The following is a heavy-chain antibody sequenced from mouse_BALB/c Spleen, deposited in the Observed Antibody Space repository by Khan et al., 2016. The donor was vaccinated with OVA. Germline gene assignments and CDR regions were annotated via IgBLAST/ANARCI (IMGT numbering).Heavy chain of an antibody. D-gene: IGHD1-1*01. J-gene: IGHJ3*01. Sequence: EVQLQESGGDLVKPGGSLKLSCAASGFTFSTYGMSWVRQTPDKRLEWVATVSTGGGYTYYPDSVKGRFTISRDNAKNTLYLQMSSLKSEDTAMFYCVRLAYYYDSEGFAYWGQGTLVTVSA. V-gene: IGHV5-6*01. CDR1: GFTFSTYG. CDR3: VRLAYYYDSEGFAY. CDR2: VSTGGGYT.